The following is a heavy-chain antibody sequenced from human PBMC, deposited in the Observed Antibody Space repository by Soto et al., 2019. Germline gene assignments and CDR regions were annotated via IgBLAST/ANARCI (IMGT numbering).Heavy chain of an antibody. J-gene: IGHJ4*02. V-gene: IGHV3-23*01. CDR1: GFRFSDFA. Sequence: GGSLRLSCAASGFRFSDFAMTWVRQAPGRGLEWVSAITATASSTYYADSVKGRFTISRDNSKNTVYLQTDSLRAEDTAIYYCAKGAEGYVVSSLDSWGQGTLVTVSS. CDR2: ITATASST. D-gene: IGHD5-12*01. CDR3: AKGAEGYVVSSLDS.